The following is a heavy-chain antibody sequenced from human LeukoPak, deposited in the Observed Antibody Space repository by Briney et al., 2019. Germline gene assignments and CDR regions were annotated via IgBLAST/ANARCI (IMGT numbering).Heavy chain of an antibody. Sequence: GGSLRLSCEVSGFTFSNYGMHWVRQAPGKGLEWLALIWYDGRTKFHADSVKGRFTISRDNSATPLYLQMSSLRVEDTAVYYCAREWGRIAVAGGPGYWGQGARVTVSS. CDR3: AREWGRIAVAGGPGY. CDR1: GFTFSNYG. J-gene: IGHJ4*02. V-gene: IGHV3-33*01. CDR2: IWYDGRTK. D-gene: IGHD6-19*01.